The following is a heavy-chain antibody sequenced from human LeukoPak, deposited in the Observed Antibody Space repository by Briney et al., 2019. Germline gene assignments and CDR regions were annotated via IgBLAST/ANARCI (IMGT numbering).Heavy chain of an antibody. J-gene: IGHJ6*03. CDR1: GFTFSSYG. D-gene: IGHD6-19*01. CDR3: AKVGGWYEQYYYYYMDV. CDR2: IWYDGSNK. V-gene: IGHV3-33*06. Sequence: GGSLRLSRAASGFTFSSYGMHWVRQAPGKGLEWVAVIWYDGSNKYYADSVKGRFTTSRDNSKNTLYLQMNSLRAEDTAVYYCAKVGGWYEQYYYYYMDVWGKGTTVTVSS.